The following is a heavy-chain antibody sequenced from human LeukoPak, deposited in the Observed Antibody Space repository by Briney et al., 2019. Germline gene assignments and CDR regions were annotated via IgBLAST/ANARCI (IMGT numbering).Heavy chain of an antibody. Sequence: GGSLRLSCAASGFTFSSYAMHWVRQAPGKGLEWVAVISHDGNNKYNADSVKGRFTISRDNSKNTLYLQTNSLRAEDTAVYYCAREGVYSNGPFDYWGQGTRVTVSS. CDR3: AREGVYSNGPFDY. CDR2: ISHDGNNK. V-gene: IGHV3-30-3*01. D-gene: IGHD5-18*01. CDR1: GFTFSSYA. J-gene: IGHJ4*02.